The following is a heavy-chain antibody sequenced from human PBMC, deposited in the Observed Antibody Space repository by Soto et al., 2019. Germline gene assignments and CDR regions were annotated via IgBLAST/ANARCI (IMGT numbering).Heavy chain of an antibody. D-gene: IGHD6-19*01. CDR3: VSHRNYIVVSGSFFDY. Sequence: SETLSLTCAVYGESFSGYIWTWIRQTPGKGLQWIGQINHSGSASYNPSLKSRVTISVHTSNSQFSLELSSVTAADTAVYFCVSHRNYIVVSGSFFDYWSQGTLVTVSS. V-gene: IGHV4-34*01. CDR2: INHSGSA. CDR1: GESFSGYI. J-gene: IGHJ4*02.